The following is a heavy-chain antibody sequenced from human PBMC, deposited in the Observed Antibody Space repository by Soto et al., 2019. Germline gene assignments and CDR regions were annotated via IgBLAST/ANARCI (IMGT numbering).Heavy chain of an antibody. CDR1: GYTFTNYV. Sequence: QVQLIQSAGEVKKPGASVKVSCKASGYTFTNYVIHWIRQAPGQGLEWMAWISPLKGNTNYAQKVQGRVTVTTDTSTNTLYMHLSGLRSDDTALYFCARSGEHPFGHWGQGSLVTVSS. V-gene: IGHV1-18*01. CDR2: ISPLKGNT. D-gene: IGHD6-25*01. CDR3: ARSGEHPFGH. J-gene: IGHJ4*02.